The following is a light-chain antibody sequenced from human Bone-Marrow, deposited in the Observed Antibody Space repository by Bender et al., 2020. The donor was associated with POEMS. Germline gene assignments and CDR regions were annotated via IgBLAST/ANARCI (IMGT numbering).Light chain of an antibody. Sequence: QSALTQPASVSGSPGQSITISCTGTSSDVGGFNYVSWYQQHPGKAPKLVVYDVSYRPSGVSHRFSGSRSGNTASLTISGLQAEDEADYYCSSYTRGDSLVFGGGTKLTVL. V-gene: IGLV2-14*01. CDR2: DVS. CDR1: SSDVGGFNY. J-gene: IGLJ3*02. CDR3: SSYTRGDSLV.